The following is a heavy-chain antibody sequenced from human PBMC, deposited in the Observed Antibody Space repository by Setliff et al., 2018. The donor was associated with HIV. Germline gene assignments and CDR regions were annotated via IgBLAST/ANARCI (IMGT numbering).Heavy chain of an antibody. V-gene: IGHV3-20*04. CDR1: GFTFEDYG. D-gene: IGHD3-22*01. CDR3: ARSFPYYYESGGVYAMDV. CDR2: ISWSGGGT. J-gene: IGHJ6*02. Sequence: SGGSLRLSCAASGFTFEDYGMSWVRQVPGKGLEWVSGISWSGGGTGYAASVKGRFTISRDDAKNSLYLQMSSLRVEDTALYFCARSFPYYYESGGVYAMDVWGLGTMVTV.